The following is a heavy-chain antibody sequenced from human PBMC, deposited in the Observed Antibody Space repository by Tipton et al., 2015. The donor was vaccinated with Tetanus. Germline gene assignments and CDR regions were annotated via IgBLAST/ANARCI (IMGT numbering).Heavy chain of an antibody. CDR3: ARHVPPLVGLRLGEKTFDI. D-gene: IGHD3-16*01. J-gene: IGHJ3*02. CDR1: GGSLSRYY. Sequence: GLVKPSDTLSLTCAVYGGSLSRYYWTWIRQPPGKGLEWIGEVDDSGSTNYSPSLKSRVTISLDTSKNEFSLKLNSVTAADTALYYCARHVPPLVGLRLGEKTFDIWGQGTMVTVSS. V-gene: IGHV4-34*01. CDR2: VDDSGST.